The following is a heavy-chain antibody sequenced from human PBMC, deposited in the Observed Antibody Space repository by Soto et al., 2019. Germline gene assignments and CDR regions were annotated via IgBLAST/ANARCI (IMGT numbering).Heavy chain of an antibody. CDR3: TTGPKLRPLAAFEI. CDR1: GATLTNAW. J-gene: IGHJ3*02. Sequence: PGGSLGLSCAASGATLTNAWMTGARQGPGKGLEWDGRIKSKSDGGTIDYAAPVKGRFTISRDDSKNTLYLQMNSLKTEDTAVYYCTTGPKLRPLAAFEIWGQGTVVTVSS. CDR2: IKSKSDGGTI. V-gene: IGHV3-15*01.